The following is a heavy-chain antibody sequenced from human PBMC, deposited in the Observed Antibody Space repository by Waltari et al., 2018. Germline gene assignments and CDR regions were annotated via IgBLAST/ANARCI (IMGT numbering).Heavy chain of an antibody. CDR2: IYHSGST. D-gene: IGHD5-18*01. V-gene: IGHV4-38-2*02. J-gene: IGHJ4*02. CDR1: GYSISSGYY. CDR3: ARDLYSYGPGADY. Sequence: QVQLQESGPGLVKPSATLSLTCTVSGYSISSGYYWGWIRQPPGKGLEWIGSIYHSGSTYYNPSLKSRVTISVDTSKNQFSLKLSSVTAADTAVYYCARDLYSYGPGADYWGQGTLVTVSS.